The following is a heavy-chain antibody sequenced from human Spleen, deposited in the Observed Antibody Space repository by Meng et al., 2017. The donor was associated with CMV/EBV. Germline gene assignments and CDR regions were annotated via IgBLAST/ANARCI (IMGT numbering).Heavy chain of an antibody. V-gene: IGHV3-74*03. J-gene: IGHJ4*02. Sequence: EGQLVGSGGGLVQPGGTLRLSCAASGFTFSSYWMHWVRQAPGKGLVWVSRINIDGSTTTHADSVKGRFTISRDNAKNTVYLQMNSLRAEDTAVYYCARDLHWNSVDYWGQGTLVTVSS. CDR2: INIDGSTT. D-gene: IGHD1-7*01. CDR1: GFTFSSYW. CDR3: ARDLHWNSVDY.